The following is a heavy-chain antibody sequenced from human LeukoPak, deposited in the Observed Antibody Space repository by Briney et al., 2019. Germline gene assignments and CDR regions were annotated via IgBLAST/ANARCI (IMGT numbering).Heavy chain of an antibody. Sequence: ASVKVSCKASGYTFTIYYMHWVRQAPGQGLEWMGWINPNSGGTSYARRFQGRVTMTRDTSISTAYMELSRLTSDDTAVYYCARNPAYCTNTSCYNDYWGQGTLVTVSS. D-gene: IGHD2-2*02. J-gene: IGHJ4*02. V-gene: IGHV1-2*02. CDR2: INPNSGGT. CDR1: GYTFTIYY. CDR3: ARNPAYCTNTSCYNDY.